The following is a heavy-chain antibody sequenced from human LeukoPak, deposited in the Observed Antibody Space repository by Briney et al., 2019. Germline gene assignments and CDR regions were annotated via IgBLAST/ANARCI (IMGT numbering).Heavy chain of an antibody. D-gene: IGHD5-18*01. CDR3: AKDQGYSYGYGVFDY. CDR1: GFTFSSYG. CDR2: ISYDGSNK. J-gene: IGHJ4*02. V-gene: IGHV3-30*18. Sequence: PGGSLRLSCAASGFTFSSYGMHWVRQAPGKGLEWVAVISYDGSNKYYADSVKGRFTISRDNSKNTLYLQMNSLRAEDTAVYYCAKDQGYSYGYGVFDYWGQGTLVTVSS.